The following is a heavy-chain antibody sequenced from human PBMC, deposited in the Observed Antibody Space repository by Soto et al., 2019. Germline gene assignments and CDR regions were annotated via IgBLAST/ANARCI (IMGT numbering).Heavy chain of an antibody. D-gene: IGHD6-13*01. Sequence: EVQLVESGGGLVQPGGSLRLSCAASGFTFSSYWMHWVRQAPGKGLVWVSRINRDGSSTNYADSVKGRVTISRDTAKNTLYLQMNSLRAEDTAVYYCAREIATTGEYYFDYWGQGTLATVSS. V-gene: IGHV3-74*01. CDR3: AREIATTGEYYFDY. J-gene: IGHJ4*02. CDR1: GFTFSSYW. CDR2: INRDGSST.